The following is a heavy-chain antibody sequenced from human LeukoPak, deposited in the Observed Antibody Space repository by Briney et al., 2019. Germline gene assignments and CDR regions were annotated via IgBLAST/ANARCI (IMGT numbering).Heavy chain of an antibody. CDR1: GFTFSNNY. D-gene: IGHD4-17*01. Sequence: PGGSLRLSCAASGFTFSNNYMTWVRQDPGKGLVWVSRISSDASITSYANPVKGRFTISRDNAKNTVYLQMNSLRDEDTAVYYCTTVFEKWGQGTLVTVSS. CDR2: ISSDASIT. V-gene: IGHV3-74*01. CDR3: TTVFEK. J-gene: IGHJ4*02.